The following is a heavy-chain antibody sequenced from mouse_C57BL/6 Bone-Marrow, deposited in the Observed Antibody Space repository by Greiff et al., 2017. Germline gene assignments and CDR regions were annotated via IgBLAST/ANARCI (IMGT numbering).Heavy chain of an antibody. D-gene: IGHD1-1*01. Sequence: QVQLQQSGAELARPGASVKLSCKASGYTFTSYGISWVKQRTGQGLEWIGEIYPRSGNTYYNEKFKGKATLTADKSSSTAYMELRSLTSEDSAVYFCARERIITTVVATGGMDYWGQGTSVTVSS. CDR1: GYTFTSYG. V-gene: IGHV1-81*01. J-gene: IGHJ4*01. CDR3: ARERIITTVVATGGMDY. CDR2: IYPRSGNT.